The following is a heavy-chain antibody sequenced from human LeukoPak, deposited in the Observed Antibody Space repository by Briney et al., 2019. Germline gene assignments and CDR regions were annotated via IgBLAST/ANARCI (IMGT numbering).Heavy chain of an antibody. CDR2: MNPKSGNT. CDR3: TKASLAFGTKYFDP. J-gene: IGHJ5*02. V-gene: IGHV1-8*01. Sequence: ASVKVSCKASGYPFSNYDINWVRQAPGQGLEWMGWMNPKSGNTGYGQKFQGRVTMTRVTSITTAYMELRSLRSDDTAVYYCTKASLAFGTKYFDPWGQGTLVTVSS. CDR1: GYPFSNYD. D-gene: IGHD3-10*01.